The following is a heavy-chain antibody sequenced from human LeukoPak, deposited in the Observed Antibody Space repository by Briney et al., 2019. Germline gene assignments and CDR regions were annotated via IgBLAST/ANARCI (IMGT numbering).Heavy chain of an antibody. V-gene: IGHV4-59*01. CDR1: GGSISSYY. Sequence: PSETLSLTCTVSGGSISSYYWSWIRQPPGKGLEWIGYMYYSGSTNYNPSLKSRVTISVDTSKNQFSLKLSSVTAADTAVYYCARDLELGSDYWGQGTLVTVSS. CDR2: MYYSGST. CDR3: ARDLELGSDY. D-gene: IGHD1-1*01. J-gene: IGHJ4*02.